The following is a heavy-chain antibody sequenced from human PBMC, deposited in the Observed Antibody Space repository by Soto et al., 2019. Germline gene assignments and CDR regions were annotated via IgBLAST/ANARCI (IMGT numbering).Heavy chain of an antibody. J-gene: IGHJ3*02. CDR2: INPSGGTT. CDR3: ARGEGMAARHDGYDI. CDR1: GYTFTRYN. Sequence: ASVKVSCKASGYTFTRYNVPWVRQAPGQGLEWMAIINPSGGTTYYVQKFEGRVTLTTDTSASTAYMELRSLRSDDTAVYYCARGEGMAARHDGYDIWGQGTMVTVSS. D-gene: IGHD6-6*01. V-gene: IGHV1-46*01.